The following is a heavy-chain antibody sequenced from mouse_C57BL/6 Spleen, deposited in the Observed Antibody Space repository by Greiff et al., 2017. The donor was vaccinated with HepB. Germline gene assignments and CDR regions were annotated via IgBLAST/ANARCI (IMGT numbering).Heavy chain of an antibody. Sequence: DVHLVESGGGLVKPGGSLKLSCAASGFTFSDYGMHWVRQAPEKGLEWVAYISSGSSTIYYADTVKGRFTISRDNAKNTLFLQMTSLRSEDTAMYYCAGEFADWGQGTLVTVSA. CDR3: AGEFAD. CDR2: ISSGSSTI. V-gene: IGHV5-17*01. CDR1: GFTFSDYG. J-gene: IGHJ3*01.